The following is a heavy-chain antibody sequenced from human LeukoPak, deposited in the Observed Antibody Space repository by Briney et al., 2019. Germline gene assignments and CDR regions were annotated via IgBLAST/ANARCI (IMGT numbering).Heavy chain of an antibody. CDR1: GGSFSGYY. Sequence: SETLSLTCVVYGGSFSGYYWSWIRQPPGKGLEWIGETNHSGRTNFNPSLKSRVTMSVDTSKNQFSLKLSSVTAADTAVYYCARRQVGLRRDLWFDPWGQGTLVTVSS. D-gene: IGHD2-15*01. J-gene: IGHJ5*02. CDR3: ARRQVGLRRDLWFDP. CDR2: TNHSGRT. V-gene: IGHV4-34*01.